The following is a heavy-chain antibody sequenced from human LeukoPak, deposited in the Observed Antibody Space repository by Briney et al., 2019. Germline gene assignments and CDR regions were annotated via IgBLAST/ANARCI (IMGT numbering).Heavy chain of an antibody. CDR3: ARGLVSVDDAFDI. J-gene: IGHJ3*02. CDR1: GFTFSSYS. Sequence: GGSLRLSCAASGFTFSSYSMNWVRQAPGKGLEWVSSISSSSSYIYYADSVKGRFTISRDNAKNSLYLQMNSLRAEDTAVYYCARGLVSVDDAFDIWGQGTMVTVSS. CDR2: ISSSSSYI. V-gene: IGHV3-21*01. D-gene: IGHD2-21*01.